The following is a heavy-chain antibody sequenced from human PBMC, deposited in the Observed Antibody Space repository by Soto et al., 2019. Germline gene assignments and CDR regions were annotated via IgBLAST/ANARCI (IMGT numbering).Heavy chain of an antibody. V-gene: IGHV3-23*01. CDR1: GFTFSSYA. CDR2: ISGSGGST. J-gene: IGHJ6*02. D-gene: IGHD3-10*01. CDR3: AKELLWFGDPYYYGMDV. Sequence: GGSLRLSCAASGFTFSSYAMSWVRQAPGKGLEWVSAISGSGGSTYYADSVKGRFTISRDNSKNTLYLQMNSLRAEDTAVYYCAKELLWFGDPYYYGMDVWGQGTTVTVSS.